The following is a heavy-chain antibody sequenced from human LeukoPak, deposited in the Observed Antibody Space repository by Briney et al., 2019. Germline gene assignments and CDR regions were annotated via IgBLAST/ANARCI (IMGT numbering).Heavy chain of an antibody. CDR2: IYHSGST. CDR1: GYSISSGYY. J-gene: IGHJ5*02. D-gene: IGHD5-18*01. Sequence: PSETLSLTCAVSGYSISSGYYWGWIRQPPEKGLEWIGSIYHSGSTYYNPSLKSRVTISVDTSKNQFSLKLSSVTAADTAVYYCASQLWLRNWFDPWGQGTLVTVSS. V-gene: IGHV4-38-2*01. CDR3: ASQLWLRNWFDP.